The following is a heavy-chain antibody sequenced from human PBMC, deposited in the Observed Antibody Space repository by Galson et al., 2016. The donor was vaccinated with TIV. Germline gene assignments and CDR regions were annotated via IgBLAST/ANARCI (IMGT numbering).Heavy chain of an antibody. CDR3: ARRAAAITIFGVDYYYGMDV. CDR2: IIPIFGTA. J-gene: IGHJ6*02. D-gene: IGHD3-3*01. CDR1: GGTFSSYA. V-gene: IGHV1-69*13. Sequence: SVKVSCKASGGTFSSYAISWVRQAPGQGLEWMGGIIPIFGTANYAQKFQGRVTITADESTSTAHMELSSLRSEDTAVYYCARRAAAITIFGVDYYYGMDVWGQGTTVTVSS.